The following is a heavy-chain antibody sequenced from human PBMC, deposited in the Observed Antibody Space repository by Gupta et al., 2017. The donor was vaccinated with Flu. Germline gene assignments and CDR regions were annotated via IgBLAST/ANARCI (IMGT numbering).Heavy chain of an antibody. J-gene: IGHJ5*02. CDR3: ARDGGSGVTPIFSWFDP. Sequence: QVMLVESGGGVVQPGRSLSISCAASGFTFSSYGIHWVRQAPARGLEWVAVILYDGSNKYYADSVKGRFTISRDNSKNTLYLQMNSLRAEDTAVYYCARDGGSGVTPIFSWFDPWGQGTLVTVSS. CDR2: ILYDGSNK. CDR1: GFTFSSYG. D-gene: IGHD4-23*01. V-gene: IGHV3-33*01.